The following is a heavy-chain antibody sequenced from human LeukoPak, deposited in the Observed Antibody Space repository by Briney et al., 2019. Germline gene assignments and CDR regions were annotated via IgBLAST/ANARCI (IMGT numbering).Heavy chain of an antibody. Sequence: PSETLSLTCTVSGGSISSYYWSWIRQPPGKGLEWIGYIYYSGSTNYNPPLKSRVTISVDTSKNQFSLKLSSVTAADTAVYYCARAVSYSSSWYYMDVWGKGTTVTISS. D-gene: IGHD6-13*01. J-gene: IGHJ6*03. CDR3: ARAVSYSSSWYYMDV. CDR2: IYYSGST. CDR1: GGSISSYY. V-gene: IGHV4-59*01.